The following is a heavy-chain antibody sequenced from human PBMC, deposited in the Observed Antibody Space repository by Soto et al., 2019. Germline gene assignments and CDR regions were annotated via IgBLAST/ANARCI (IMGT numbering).Heavy chain of an antibody. D-gene: IGHD2-2*01. CDR1: GFTFRNYP. J-gene: IGHJ4*02. CDR2: ISGSGVDT. Sequence: EVQLLESGGGLVQPGGSLRLSCAASGFTFRNYPMTWVRQAPGKGLDWVSTISGSGVDTYYPDSVKGRVTISRDKSKNTLYLQINSLRAEDTAVYYCAKGGLLPRANRWFWGQGTLVTVSS. CDR3: AKGGLLPRANRWF. V-gene: IGHV3-23*01.